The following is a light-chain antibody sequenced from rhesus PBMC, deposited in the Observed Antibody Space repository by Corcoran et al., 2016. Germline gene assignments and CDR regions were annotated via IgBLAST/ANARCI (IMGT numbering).Light chain of an antibody. V-gene: IGKV3-35*01. J-gene: IGKJ4*01. CDR2: DAS. Sequence: EIVMTQSPATLSVSPGERATLSCRVSQSVSSHLAWYQQTPGQAPRHLIYDASNRATGIPDRFSVSGSGTNFTLTISSLEPEDVGVYYCLQESSWPLTFGGGTNVEIK. CDR3: LQESSWPLT. CDR1: QSVSSH.